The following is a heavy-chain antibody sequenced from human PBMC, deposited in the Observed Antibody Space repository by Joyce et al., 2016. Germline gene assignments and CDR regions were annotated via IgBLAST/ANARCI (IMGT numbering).Heavy chain of an antibody. Sequence: QVQLQQWGAGLLKPSETLSLTCTIFGGSLRGYYWTWIRQSPGQGLEWIGDINHIGSTNYNPSLESRVTISLHTSENQFSLQLNALTAADTAVYYCARGRLRPSFDYWGLGTQVTVSS. CDR3: ARGRLRPSFDY. D-gene: IGHD4-17*01. V-gene: IGHV4-34*02. CDR2: INHIGST. CDR1: GGSLRGYY. J-gene: IGHJ4*02.